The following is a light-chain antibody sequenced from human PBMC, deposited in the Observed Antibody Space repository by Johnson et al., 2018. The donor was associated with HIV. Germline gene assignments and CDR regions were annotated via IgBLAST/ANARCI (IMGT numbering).Light chain of an antibody. Sequence: QSVLTQPPSVSAAPGQKVTISCSGSSSNIGNNYVSWYQQLPGTAPKLLIYENNKRPSGIPDRFSGSKSGTSATLGITGLQTGDEADYYCGTCDSSLSKGVFGTGTKVTVL. CDR2: ENN. V-gene: IGLV1-51*02. CDR3: GTCDSSLSKGV. J-gene: IGLJ1*01. CDR1: SSNIGNNY.